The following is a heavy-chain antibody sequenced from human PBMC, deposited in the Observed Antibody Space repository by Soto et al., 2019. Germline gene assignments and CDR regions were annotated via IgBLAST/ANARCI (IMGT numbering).Heavy chain of an antibody. CDR2: ITSSGGST. D-gene: IGHD3-16*01. CDR1: VFTFRNYY. CDR3: ARYKYTNYVNYFEL. Sequence: PGGSLRLSCAASVFTFRNYYMTCMRHTPGKGLEWISTITSSGGSTYYAASVKGRVTISRDNANNSLYLQMTGLRAEDTALYYCARYKYTNYVNYFELWGQGTLVIVSS. V-gene: IGHV3-11*01. J-gene: IGHJ5*02.